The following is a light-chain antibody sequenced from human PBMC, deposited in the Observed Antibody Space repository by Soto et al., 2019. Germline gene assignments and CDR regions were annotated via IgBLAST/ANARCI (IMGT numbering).Light chain of an antibody. CDR2: GNS. J-gene: IGLJ3*02. CDR3: QSYDSPLSGSV. CDR1: SSNIGAGYD. Sequence: QSVLTQPPSVSGAPGQRVTISCTGSSSNIGAGYDVHWYQQLPGTAPKLLIYGNSNRPSGVPDRFSGSKSGTSASLAITGLRAEDEADYCCQSYDSPLSGSVFGGGTKLPVL. V-gene: IGLV1-40*01.